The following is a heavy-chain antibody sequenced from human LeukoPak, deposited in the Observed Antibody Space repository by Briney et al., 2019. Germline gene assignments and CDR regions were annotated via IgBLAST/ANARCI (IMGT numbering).Heavy chain of an antibody. CDR3: ASGSHCDF. J-gene: IGHJ4*02. V-gene: IGHV3-7*01. CDR2: IKRVGTLK. Sequence: PGGSLSLSCPPSGLTLGSKWVSWVPQAPGKGLEWVANIKRVGTLKQYAQSVKGRLTISRDNTRNSLDLQMSSLRVEDTAVYYCASGSHCDFWGQGTLVTVSS. CDR1: GLTLGSKW.